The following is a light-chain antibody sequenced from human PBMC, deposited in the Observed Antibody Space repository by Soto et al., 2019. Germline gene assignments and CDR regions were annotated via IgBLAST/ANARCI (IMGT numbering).Light chain of an antibody. V-gene: IGKV1-33*01. CDR3: QQYENLPYT. Sequence: DIQLTQSASSLSASVGDRVTITCQASQVITNYLNWYQQKPGKAPKLLIYDISTLEIGVPSRFGGSGSWTHFTFTITGLQPEDIATYYWQQYENLPYTFGQGTKLEI. CDR1: QVITNY. CDR2: DIS. J-gene: IGKJ2*01.